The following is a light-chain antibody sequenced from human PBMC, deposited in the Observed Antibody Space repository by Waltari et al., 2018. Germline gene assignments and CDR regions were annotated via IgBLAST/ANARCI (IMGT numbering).Light chain of an antibody. J-gene: IGKJ1*01. CDR3: QQYYSTPPSWT. CDR2: WAS. Sequence: DIMMTQSPDSLAVSLGERATIHCKSSQSVLYSSNNKNYLAWYQQKPGQPPKLLIYWASTRESGVPDRFSGSGSGTDFTLTISSLQAEDVAVYYCQQYYSTPPSWTFGQGTKVEIK. V-gene: IGKV4-1*01. CDR1: QSVLYSSNNKNY.